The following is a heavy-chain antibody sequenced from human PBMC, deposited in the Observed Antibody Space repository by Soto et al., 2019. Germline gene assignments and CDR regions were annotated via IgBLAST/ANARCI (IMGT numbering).Heavy chain of an antibody. CDR1: GFSLNTSGVG. V-gene: IGHV2-5*02. CDR3: AHSPYYYDNSGYYYVY. Sequence: QITLKESGPTLVKPTQTLTLTCTVSGFSLNTSGVGVGWIRQPPGKALEWLTLIYWDDDKRYSPSLKSRLNITKDNSKNQVVLTMTNMDPVDTATYYCAHSPYYYDNSGYYYVYWGQGTVVTVSS. J-gene: IGHJ4*02. D-gene: IGHD3-22*01. CDR2: IYWDDDK.